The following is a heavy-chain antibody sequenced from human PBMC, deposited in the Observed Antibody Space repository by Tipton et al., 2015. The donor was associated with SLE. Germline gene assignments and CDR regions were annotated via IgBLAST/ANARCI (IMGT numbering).Heavy chain of an antibody. CDR3: ARDISYGAPYGMDV. V-gene: IGHV3-30-3*01. D-gene: IGHD4/OR15-4a*01. CDR1: GFTFSSYA. Sequence: SLRLSWAASGFTFSSYAMHWVRQAPGKGLEWVAVISYDGSNKYYADSVKGRFTISRDNSKNTLYLQMNSLRAEDTAVYYCARDISYGAPYGMDVWGQGTTVTVSS. J-gene: IGHJ6*02. CDR2: ISYDGSNK.